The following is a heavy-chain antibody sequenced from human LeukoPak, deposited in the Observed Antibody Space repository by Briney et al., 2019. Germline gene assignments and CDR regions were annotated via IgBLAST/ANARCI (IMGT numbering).Heavy chain of an antibody. CDR1: GFTFSGSA. D-gene: IGHD2-15*01. Sequence: GGSLRLSCAASGFTFSGSAMSWVRQAPGKGLDWVSLISSTGGNSYYADSVKGRFTISRDNSKNTLYLQMNSLRAEDTAVYYCATLKRGSFWGQGTLVTVSS. J-gene: IGHJ4*02. V-gene: IGHV3-23*01. CDR2: ISSTGGNS. CDR3: ATLKRGSF.